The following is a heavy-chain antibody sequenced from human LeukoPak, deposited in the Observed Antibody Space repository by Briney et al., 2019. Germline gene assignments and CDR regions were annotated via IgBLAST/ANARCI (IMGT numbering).Heavy chain of an antibody. J-gene: IGHJ4*02. D-gene: IGHD3-3*01. V-gene: IGHV3-23*01. CDR3: AKSGAVLRFLEWLLLTAGFDY. CDR2: ISGSGGST. CDR1: GFTFSSYA. Sequence: GGSLRLSCAASGFTFSSYAMSCVRQAPGKGLEWVSAISGSGGSTYYADSVKGRFTISRDNSKNTLYLQMNSLRAEDTAVYYCAKSGAVLRFLEWLLLTAGFDYWGQGTLVTVSS.